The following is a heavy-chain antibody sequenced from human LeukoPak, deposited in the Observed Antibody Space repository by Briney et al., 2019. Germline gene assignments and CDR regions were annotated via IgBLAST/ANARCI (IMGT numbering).Heavy chain of an antibody. CDR1: GFTFSSYS. D-gene: IGHD2-15*01. CDR2: ISSSSSYI. V-gene: IGHV3-21*04. CDR3: ARGGSGYDYYYYMDV. J-gene: IGHJ6*03. Sequence: PGGSLRLSCAASGFTFSSYSMNWVRQAPGKGLEWVSSISSSSSYIYYADSVKGRFTISRDNAKNSLYLQMNSLRAEDTALYYCARGGSGYDYYYYMDVWGKGTTVTVSS.